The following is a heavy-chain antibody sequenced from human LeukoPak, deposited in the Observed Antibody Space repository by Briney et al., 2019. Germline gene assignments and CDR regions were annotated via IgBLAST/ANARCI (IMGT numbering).Heavy chain of an antibody. V-gene: IGHV3-30*02. J-gene: IGHJ4*02. Sequence: GGSLRLSCAASGFTFSSYGMHWVRQAPGKGLEWVAFIRYDGSNKYYADSVKGRFTISRDNSKNTLYLQMNSLRAEDTAVYYCAKVYYYGSGSTTGLDYWGQGTLVTVSS. CDR1: GFTFSSYG. D-gene: IGHD3-10*01. CDR2: IRYDGSNK. CDR3: AKVYYYGSGSTTGLDY.